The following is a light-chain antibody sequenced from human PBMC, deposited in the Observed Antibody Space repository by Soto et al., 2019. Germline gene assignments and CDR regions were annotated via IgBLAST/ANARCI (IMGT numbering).Light chain of an antibody. Sequence: IQMTQYPSSLSASPGDRVTITCRVSQGISSYLAWYQQKPGKAPKLLIYAASSLKSGVPSRCSGSCSGTDFTLTISSLQPEDFATYYCQQSYSTPRVTFGQGTKV. CDR1: QGISSY. J-gene: IGKJ1*01. CDR2: AAS. CDR3: QQSYSTPRVT. V-gene: IGKV1-39*01.